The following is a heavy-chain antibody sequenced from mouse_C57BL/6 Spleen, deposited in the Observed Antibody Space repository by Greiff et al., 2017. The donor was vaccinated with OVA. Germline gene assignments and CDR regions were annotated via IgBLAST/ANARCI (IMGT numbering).Heavy chain of an antibody. V-gene: IGHV1-72*01. D-gene: IGHD2-2*01. CDR1: GYTFTSYW. Sequence: QVQLQQPGAALVKPGASVKLSCKASGYTFTSYWMHWVKQRPGRGLEWIGRLDPTSGGTKYNEKFKSKATLTVDKPSSTAYMQRSSLPSEDAAVYYCARDLNYGYDGSWFAYWGQGTLVTVAA. J-gene: IGHJ3*01. CDR3: ARDLNYGYDGSWFAY. CDR2: LDPTSGGT.